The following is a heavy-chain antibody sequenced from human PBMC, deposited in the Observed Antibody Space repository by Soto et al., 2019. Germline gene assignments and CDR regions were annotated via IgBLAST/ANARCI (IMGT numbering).Heavy chain of an antibody. CDR1: GYTFTSYA. V-gene: IGHV1-3*01. Sequence: GASVKVSCKASGYTFTSYAMHWVRQAPGQRLEWMGWINAGNGNTKYSQKFQGRVTITRDTSASTAYMELSSLRSEDTAVCYCARDGAVAGNSNFDYWGQGTLVTVS. D-gene: IGHD6-19*01. J-gene: IGHJ4*02. CDR2: INAGNGNT. CDR3: ARDGAVAGNSNFDY.